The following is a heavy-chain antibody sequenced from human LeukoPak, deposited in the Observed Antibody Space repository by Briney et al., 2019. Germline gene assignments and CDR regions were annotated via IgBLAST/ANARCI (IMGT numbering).Heavy chain of an antibody. V-gene: IGHV3-30-3*01. CDR1: GFTFSSYA. J-gene: IGHJ6*02. CDR2: ISYDGSNK. D-gene: IGHD3-3*01. CDR3: ARVRVFGVVIPRNGMDV. Sequence: AGGSLRLSCAASGFTFSSYAMHWVRQAPGKGLEWVAVISYDGSNKYYADSVEGRFTISRDNSKNTLYLQMNSLRAEDTAVYYCARVRVFGVVIPRNGMDVWGQGTTVTVSS.